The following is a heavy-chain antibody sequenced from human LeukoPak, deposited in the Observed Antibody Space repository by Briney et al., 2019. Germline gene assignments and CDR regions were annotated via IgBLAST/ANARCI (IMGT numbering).Heavy chain of an antibody. CDR3: ARDLPGDDAFDI. V-gene: IGHV4-30-4*01. CDR1: GGSISSGDYY. Sequence: PSQTLSLTCTVSGGSISSGDYYWSWIRQPPGKGLEWIGYIYYSGSTYYNPSLKSRVTISVDTSKNQFSLKLSSVTAADTAVYYCARDLPGDDAFDIWGQGTMVTVSS. D-gene: IGHD3-16*01. CDR2: IYYSGST. J-gene: IGHJ3*02.